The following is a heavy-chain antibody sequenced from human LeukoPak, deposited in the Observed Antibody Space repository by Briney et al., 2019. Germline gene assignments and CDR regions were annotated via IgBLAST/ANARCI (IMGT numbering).Heavy chain of an antibody. V-gene: IGHV3-30*02. Sequence: GGSLRLSCAPSGLPFSSYGMQWVPEAPDRGLEWVAFIRYGGSNKQYADPVEARFTIPRHNSKNTLYLKMKSVRPEHPAVYYRAKYLSSYGGSDYWGEGALVTVSS. CDR2: IRYGGSNK. J-gene: IGHJ4*02. CDR3: AKYLSSYGGSDY. D-gene: IGHD4-23*01. CDR1: GLPFSSYG.